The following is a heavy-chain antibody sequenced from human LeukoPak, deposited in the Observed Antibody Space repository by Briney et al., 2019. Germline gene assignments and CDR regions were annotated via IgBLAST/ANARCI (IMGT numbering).Heavy chain of an antibody. J-gene: IGHJ5*02. V-gene: IGHV4-4*07. D-gene: IGHD3-10*01. Sequence: SETLSLTCTVSGGSISSYYWSWIRQPAGKGLEWIGRIYTSGSTNYNPSLKSRVTMSVDTSKNQFSLRLSSVTAADTAVYYCARDGYGSGSYYKCWFDACGQGNLVTVSP. CDR3: ARDGYGSGSYYKCWFDA. CDR2: IYTSGST. CDR1: GGSISSYY.